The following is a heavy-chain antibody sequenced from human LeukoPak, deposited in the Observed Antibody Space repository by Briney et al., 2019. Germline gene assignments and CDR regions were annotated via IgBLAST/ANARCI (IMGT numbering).Heavy chain of an antibody. D-gene: IGHD6-13*01. CDR2: ISASGGST. V-gene: IGHV3-23*01. CDR3: AKDGAAAGNFDY. Sequence: MEWGSGISASGGSTYYAYSVKGRFTISSDNSKNTVYLQMNSLRAEDTAVYYCAKDGAAAGNFDYWGQGTLVTVSS. J-gene: IGHJ4*02.